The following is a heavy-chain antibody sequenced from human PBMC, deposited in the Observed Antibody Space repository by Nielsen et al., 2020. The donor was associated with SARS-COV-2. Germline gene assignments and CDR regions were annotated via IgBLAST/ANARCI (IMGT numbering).Heavy chain of an antibody. CDR2: INHSGYT. D-gene: IGHD4-17*01. Sequence: WIRQPPGKGLEWIGEINHSGYTNYNPSLKSRVTISVDTSKNQFSLKLSSVTAADTAVYYCARVLSHSDYGDSNFDYWGQGTLVTVSS. CDR3: ARVLSHSDYGDSNFDY. J-gene: IGHJ4*02. V-gene: IGHV4-34*01.